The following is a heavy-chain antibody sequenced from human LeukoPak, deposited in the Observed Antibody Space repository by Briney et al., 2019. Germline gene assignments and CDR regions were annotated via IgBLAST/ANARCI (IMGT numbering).Heavy chain of an antibody. D-gene: IGHD3-3*01. CDR2: ISAYNGNT. Sequence: ASVKVSCKASGYTFTSYGISWVRQAPGQGLEWMGWISAYNGNTNYAQKLQGRVAMTTDTSTSTAYMELRSLRSDDTAVYYCAREDFGVVPWFDPWGQGTLVAVSS. CDR1: GYTFTSYG. V-gene: IGHV1-18*01. CDR3: AREDFGVVPWFDP. J-gene: IGHJ5*02.